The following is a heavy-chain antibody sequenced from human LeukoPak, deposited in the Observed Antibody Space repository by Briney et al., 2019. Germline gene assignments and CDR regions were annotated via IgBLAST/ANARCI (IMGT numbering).Heavy chain of an antibody. CDR2: IKQDGSEK. D-gene: IGHD6-6*01. V-gene: IGHV3-7*01. Sequence: GGSLRLSCAASGFTFSSYWMSWVRQAPGKGLEWVANIKQDGSEKYYVDSVKGRFTISRDNAKNSLYLQMNSLRAEDSAVYYCARHLAFSSSPYAFEIWGQGTMVTVSS. J-gene: IGHJ3*02. CDR3: ARHLAFSSSPYAFEI. CDR1: GFTFSSYW.